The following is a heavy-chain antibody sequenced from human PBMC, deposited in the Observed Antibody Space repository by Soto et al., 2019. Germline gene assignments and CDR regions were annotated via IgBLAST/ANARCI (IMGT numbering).Heavy chain of an antibody. CDR3: AKGGSYDYGSGSYNPFDY. CDR2: ISGSGGRT. Sequence: GGSLRLSCAASGFTFSSYAMSWVRQARGKGLEWVSAISGSGGRTYYADSVKGRFTISRDNSKNTLYLQMNSLRAEDTAVYYCAKGGSYDYGSGSYNPFDYWGQGTLVTVSS. D-gene: IGHD3-10*01. J-gene: IGHJ4*02. V-gene: IGHV3-23*01. CDR1: GFTFSSYA.